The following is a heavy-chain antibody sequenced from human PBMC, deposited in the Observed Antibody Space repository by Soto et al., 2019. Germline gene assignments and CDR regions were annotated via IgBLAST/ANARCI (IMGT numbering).Heavy chain of an antibody. Sequence: SETLSLTCTVSGGSISRSTYYWGWIRQPPGKGLEWIGSIYYSGSTYYRPSLKSRVTISVDTSKNQFSLKLSSVTAADTAVFYCARQVPAAIRLGWFDPWGQGTLVTV. CDR2: IYYSGST. V-gene: IGHV4-39*01. CDR1: GGSISRSTYY. CDR3: ARQVPAAIRLGWFDP. D-gene: IGHD2-2*02. J-gene: IGHJ5*02.